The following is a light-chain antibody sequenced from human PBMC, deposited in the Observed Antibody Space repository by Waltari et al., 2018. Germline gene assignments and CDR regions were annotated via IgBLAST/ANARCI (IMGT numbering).Light chain of an antibody. CDR3: QQTDSFPXT. V-gene: IGKV1-12*01. CDR2: GSP. CDR1: QDVSTW. J-gene: IGKJ4*01. Sequence: QMTQSPSSXSASVGDRVTISCRASQDVSTWVAWYQQKPGKPPKPLIHGSPTLQSAVPSRXXGXXXGTXXTXXXNGLQXXDFASXIXQQTDSFPXTFGXGXXVDIK.